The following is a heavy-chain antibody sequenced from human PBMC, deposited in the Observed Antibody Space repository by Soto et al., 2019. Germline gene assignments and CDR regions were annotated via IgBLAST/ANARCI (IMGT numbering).Heavy chain of an antibody. Sequence: GESLKISCQCSGYSFTSYWIAWVRQLPGKGLEWMGIIYPGDSDTRYSPSFHGKVTISADKSISTAYLQWSSLKASDTAIYYCARPHYYDSSGYYFGIWGQGTMVTVSS. V-gene: IGHV5-51*01. CDR1: GYSFTSYW. CDR2: IYPGDSDT. J-gene: IGHJ3*02. D-gene: IGHD3-22*01. CDR3: ARPHYYDSSGYYFGI.